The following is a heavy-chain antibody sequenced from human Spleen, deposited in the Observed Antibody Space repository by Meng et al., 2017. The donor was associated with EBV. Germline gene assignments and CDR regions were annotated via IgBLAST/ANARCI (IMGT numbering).Heavy chain of an antibody. CDR1: AGSVIRDNYY. CDR3: ARDSGVRSE. J-gene: IGHJ4*02. D-gene: IGHD2-15*01. CDR2: VYGAGSP. V-gene: IGHV4-61*01. Sequence: QVRESGPGLVKPLETLSLTCTVSAGSVIRDNYYWSWIRQPPGKGLEYIGYVYGAGSPNYNPSLKSRVTISMDTSKIQVSLKLTSVTAADTAVYYCARDSGVRSEWGQGTLVTVSS.